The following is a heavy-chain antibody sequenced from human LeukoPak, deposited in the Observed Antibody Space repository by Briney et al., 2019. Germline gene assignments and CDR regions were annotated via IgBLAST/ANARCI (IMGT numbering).Heavy chain of an antibody. V-gene: IGHV3-11*04. CDR2: ISSSGSTI. CDR3: ARDPYYDFWSGLPPYFDY. CDR1: GFTLSDYY. D-gene: IGHD3-3*01. J-gene: IGHJ4*02. Sequence: GGSLRLSCAASGFTLSDYYMSWIRQAPGKGLEWVSYISSSGSTIYYADSVKGRFTISRDNAKNSLYLQMNSLRAEDTAVYYCARDPYYDFWSGLPPYFDYWGQGTLVTVSS.